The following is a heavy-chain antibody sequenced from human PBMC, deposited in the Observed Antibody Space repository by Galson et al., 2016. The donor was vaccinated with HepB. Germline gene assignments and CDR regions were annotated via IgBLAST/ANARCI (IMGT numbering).Heavy chain of an antibody. D-gene: IGHD3-16*01. CDR2: IYYTSDRL. CDR1: GFTFDDSA. Sequence: SPRLSCAASGFTFDDSAMHWVRHRPGKGLECVSDIYYTSDRLGYADSVRGRFTISRDNARNSLYLQMNSLEPEDSALYYCVIDMAPGGAGVWGQGTTVTVSS. V-gene: IGHV3-9*01. J-gene: IGHJ6*02. CDR3: VIDMAPGGAGV.